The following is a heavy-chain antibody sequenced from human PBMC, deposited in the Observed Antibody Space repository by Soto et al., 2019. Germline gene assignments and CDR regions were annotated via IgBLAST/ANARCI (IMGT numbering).Heavy chain of an antibody. V-gene: IGHV4-30-4*01. J-gene: IGHJ4*02. CDR2: IYYSGST. Sequence: SETLSLTCTVSGGSISSGDYYWSWIRQPPGKGLEWIGYIYYSGSTYYNPSLKSRVTISVDTSKNQFSLKLSSVTAADTAVYYCAGDLGYDILPFDYWGQGTLVTVSS. CDR1: GGSISSGDYY. CDR3: AGDLGYDILPFDY. D-gene: IGHD3-9*01.